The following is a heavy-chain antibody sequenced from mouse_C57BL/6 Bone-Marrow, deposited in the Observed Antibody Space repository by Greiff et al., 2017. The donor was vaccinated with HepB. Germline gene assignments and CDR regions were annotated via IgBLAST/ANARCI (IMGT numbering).Heavy chain of an antibody. Sequence: VQRVESGAELVRPGSSVKLSCKASGYTFTSYWMHWVKQRPIQGLEWIGNIDPSDSETHYNQKFKDKATLTLDKSSSTAYMQLSSLTSEDSAVYYCARGLTTVVATEAMDYWGQGTSVTVSS. CDR1: GYTFTSYW. J-gene: IGHJ4*01. V-gene: IGHV1-52*01. CDR2: IDPSDSET. CDR3: ARGLTTVVATEAMDY. D-gene: IGHD1-1*01.